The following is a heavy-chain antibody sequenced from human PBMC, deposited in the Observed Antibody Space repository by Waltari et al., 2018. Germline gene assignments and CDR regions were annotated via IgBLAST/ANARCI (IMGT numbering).Heavy chain of an antibody. CDR3: ATARDEDTAMVYFDN. CDR2: IYPAGSA. V-gene: IGHV3-66*02. Sequence: EVKLVESGGGLVHPGGSLSLSCAASGFTVRTTHMSWVRQAPGKGLEWVSIIYPAGSAYNADSVEGRFTISRDISNNMLHLQMNSLRLEDSATYYCATARDEDTAMVYFDNWGQGTLVSVSS. J-gene: IGHJ4*02. D-gene: IGHD5-18*01. CDR1: GFTVRTTH.